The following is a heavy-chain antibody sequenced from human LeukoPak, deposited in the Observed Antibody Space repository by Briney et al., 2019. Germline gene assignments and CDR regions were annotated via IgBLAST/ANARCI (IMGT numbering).Heavy chain of an antibody. CDR2: INPGGGST. CDR3: AREGRSSGWYVKYFQH. CDR1: GYTFSDYY. D-gene: IGHD6-19*01. V-gene: IGHV1-2*02. J-gene: IGHJ1*01. Sequence: ASVKVSCKTSGYTFSDYYIHWIRQAPGQGLEWMGIINPGGGSTSYAQKFQGRVTMTRDTSISTAYMELSRLRSDDTAVYYCAREGRSSGWYVKYFQHWGQGTLVTVSS.